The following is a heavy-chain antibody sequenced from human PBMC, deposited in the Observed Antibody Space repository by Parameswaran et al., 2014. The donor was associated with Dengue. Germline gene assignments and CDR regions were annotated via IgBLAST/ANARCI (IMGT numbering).Heavy chain of an antibody. D-gene: IGHD3-9*01. V-gene: IGHV1-8*01. Sequence: WVRQAPGQGLEWMGWMNPNSGNTGYAQKFQGRVTMTRNTSISTAYMELSSLRSEDTAVYYCARGGADIFTTIDYWGQGTLVTVSS. CDR3: ARGGADIFTTIDY. J-gene: IGHJ4*02. CDR2: MNPNSGNT.